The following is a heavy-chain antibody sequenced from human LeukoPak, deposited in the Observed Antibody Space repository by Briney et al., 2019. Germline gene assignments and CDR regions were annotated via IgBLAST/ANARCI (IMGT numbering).Heavy chain of an antibody. CDR3: ARGDLMDFDY. CDR1: GGSFSGYY. V-gene: IGHV4-34*01. CDR2: INHSGST. D-gene: IGHD5-24*01. J-gene: IGHJ4*02. Sequence: SETLSLTCAVYGGSFSGYYWSWIRQPPGKGLEWIGEINHSGSTNYNPSLKSRVTISVDTSKNQFSLKLSSVTAADTAVYYCARGDLMDFDYWGQGTLVTVSS.